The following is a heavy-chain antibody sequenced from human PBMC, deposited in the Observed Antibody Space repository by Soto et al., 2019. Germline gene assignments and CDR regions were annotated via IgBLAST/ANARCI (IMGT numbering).Heavy chain of an antibody. D-gene: IGHD1-1*01. J-gene: IGHJ4*02. Sequence: QLQLQESGPGLVKPSETLSLTCTVSGGSFDSTSYYWAWVRQPPGKGLEWIAYIYYSGSTYYNPSLKGRVTISVDPSRNQFSLRVSTVTAEDTACYYCVTVPIVGTTPYYLVYWWQGTLVTVSS. CDR2: IYYSGST. CDR1: GGSFDSTSYY. V-gene: IGHV4-39*01. CDR3: VTVPIVGTTPYYLVY.